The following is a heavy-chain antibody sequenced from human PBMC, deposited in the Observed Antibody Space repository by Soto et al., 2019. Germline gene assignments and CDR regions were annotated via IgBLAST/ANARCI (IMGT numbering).Heavy chain of an antibody. CDR2: MNPDSGNT. V-gene: IGHV1-8*01. J-gene: IGHJ3*02. CDR1: GYTFTSYD. Sequence: ASVKVSCKASGYTFTSYDISWVRQATGQGLEWMGWMNPDSGNTGYAQKFQGRVTMTRDTSTSTAYMELSSQRSEDIDVYYCARQPPGPTAGSGSPNRLLNYIVGSIWGQGTMVTVSS. D-gene: IGHD3-10*01. CDR3: ARQPPGPTAGSGSPNRLLNYIVGSI.